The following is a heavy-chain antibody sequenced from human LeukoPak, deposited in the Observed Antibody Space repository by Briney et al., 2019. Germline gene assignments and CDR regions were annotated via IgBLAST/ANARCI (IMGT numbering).Heavy chain of an antibody. D-gene: IGHD6-13*01. CDR3: ARAREYSSSSLRAYYYYYGMDV. V-gene: IGHV5-51*01. CDR2: IYPGDSDT. J-gene: IGHJ6*02. Sequence: GESLKISCKGSGYSFTKSWIGWVRQMPGKGLEWMGIIYPGDSDTRYSPSFQGQVTISADKSISTAYLQWSSLKASDAAMYYCARAREYSSSSLRAYYYYYGMDVWGQGTTVTVSS. CDR1: GYSFTKSW.